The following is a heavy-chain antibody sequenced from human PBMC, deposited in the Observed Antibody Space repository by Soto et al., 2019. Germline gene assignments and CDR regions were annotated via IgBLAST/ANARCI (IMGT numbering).Heavy chain of an antibody. CDR1: GPPITNSY. CDR2: IFHTGTT. D-gene: IGHD3-22*01. CDR3: TTEAYDNSGSLAFDI. V-gene: IGHV4-59*08. Sequence: SETLSLTCTVYGPPITNSYCTWIRQPPGKGLEWIGYIFHTGTTSYNPSLKSRVTLSVDTSQSQFSLKLNSVTAADTAVYYCTTEAYDNSGSLAFDIWGPGTLVT. J-gene: IGHJ3*02.